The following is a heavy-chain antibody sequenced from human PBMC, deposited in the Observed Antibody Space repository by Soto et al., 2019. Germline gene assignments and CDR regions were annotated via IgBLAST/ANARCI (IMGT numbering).Heavy chain of an antibody. V-gene: IGHV1-2*04. CDR3: ARFGLTTGYYYYGMDV. CDR2: INPNSGGT. J-gene: IGHJ6*02. Sequence: VASVKVSCKASGYTFTGYYMHWVRQAPGQGLEWMGWINPNSGGTNYAQKFQGWVTMTRDTSISTAYMELSRLRSDDTAVYYCARFGLTTGYYYYGMDVWGQGTTVTVSS. D-gene: IGHD4-17*01. CDR1: GYTFTGYY.